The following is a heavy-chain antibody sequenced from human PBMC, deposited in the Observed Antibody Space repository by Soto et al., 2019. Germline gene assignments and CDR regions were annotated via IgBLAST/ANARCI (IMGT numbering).Heavy chain of an antibody. Sequence: VQLVQSGAEVKKPGASVKVSCKTSGDSFNDYYIHWVRQAPGQGLEWMGWINPNGGGTKYAQKFQGWFTVNRATSIRTVYMELSSLRSGDTAFYYCARESGGATATLDYYYFYMDVWGKGTTVTVSS. CDR2: INPNGGGT. CDR3: ARESGGATATLDYYYFYMDV. V-gene: IGHV1-2*04. CDR1: GDSFNDYY. D-gene: IGHD5-12*01. J-gene: IGHJ6*03.